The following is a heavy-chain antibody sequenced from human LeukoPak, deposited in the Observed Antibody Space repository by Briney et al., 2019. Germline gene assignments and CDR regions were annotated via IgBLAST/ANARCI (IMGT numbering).Heavy chain of an antibody. CDR1: GFTFSDYY. Sequence: GGSLRLSCAASGFTFSDYYMSWIRQAPGKGLEWVSYISSSGSTIYYADSVKGRFTISRDNAKNSLYLQMNSLRAEDTAVYYCARDTTGYGSASYYFDYWGQGTLVTVSS. CDR2: ISSSGSTI. CDR3: ARDTTGYGSASYYFDY. V-gene: IGHV3-11*01. J-gene: IGHJ4*02. D-gene: IGHD5-12*01.